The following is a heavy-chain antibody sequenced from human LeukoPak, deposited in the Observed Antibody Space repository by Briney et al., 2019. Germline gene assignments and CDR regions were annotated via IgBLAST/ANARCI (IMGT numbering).Heavy chain of an antibody. D-gene: IGHD1-1*01. CDR3: ARDPALDGAFDI. V-gene: IGHV3-21*01. CDR2: ISSSSSYI. CDR1: GFTFSSYS. J-gene: IGHJ3*02. Sequence: PGGSLRLSCAASGFTFSSYSMNWVRQAPGKGLEWVSSISSSSSYIYYADSVEGRFTISRDNAKNSLYLQMNSLRAEDTAVYYCARDPALDGAFDIWGQGTMVTVSS.